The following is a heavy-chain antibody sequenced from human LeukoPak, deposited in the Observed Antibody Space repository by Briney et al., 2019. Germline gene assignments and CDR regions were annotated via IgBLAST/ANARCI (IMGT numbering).Heavy chain of an antibody. CDR1: GYTFTGYY. J-gene: IGHJ6*03. D-gene: IGHD6-13*01. Sequence: ASVEVSCKASGYTFTGYYMHWARQAPGQGFEWMGGIIPIFGTTNYAQKFQDRVTITADKSTSTAYMELSSLRSEDTAVYYCARVVGLTGYSISWYSGYYYYMDVWGKGTTVTVSS. CDR3: ARVVGLTGYSISWYSGYYYYMDV. V-gene: IGHV1-69*06. CDR2: IIPIFGTT.